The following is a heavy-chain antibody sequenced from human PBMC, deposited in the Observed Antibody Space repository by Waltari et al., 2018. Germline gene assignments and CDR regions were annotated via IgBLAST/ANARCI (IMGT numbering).Heavy chain of an antibody. CDR2: IYHSGGT. J-gene: IGHJ6*03. D-gene: IGHD5-18*01. CDR1: GSFSSSSYY. Sequence: QVQLQESGPGLVKPSETLSITCSVSGSFSSSSYYWGCIRRPPGKGLGYIASIYHSGGTYYNPSLRSRVTISVDTSKNKLSLKLSTVTAADTAVYYCAIKNSAYYYMDVWGKGTTVTVSS. V-gene: IGHV4-38-2*01. CDR3: AIKNSAYYYMDV.